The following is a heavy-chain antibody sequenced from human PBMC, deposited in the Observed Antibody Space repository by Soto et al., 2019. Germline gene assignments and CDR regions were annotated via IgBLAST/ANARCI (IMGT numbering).Heavy chain of an antibody. CDR1: GYTFTDYY. V-gene: IGHV1-2*04. CDR2: INPHTGGT. J-gene: IGHJ4*02. Sequence: QVQLLQSGAEVKKPGASVKVSCKASGYTFTDYYIHWVRQAPGQGPEWMGWINPHTGGTKYSQKFQAWVTMTRDTSVSTAYMELSRLKSDDTAVYFCARGLYRGYVPFDYWGQGTLVPVSS. CDR3: ARGLYRGYVPFDY. D-gene: IGHD5-12*01.